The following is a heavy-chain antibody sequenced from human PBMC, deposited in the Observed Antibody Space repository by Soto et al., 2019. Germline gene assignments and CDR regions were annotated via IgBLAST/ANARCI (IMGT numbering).Heavy chain of an antibody. Sequence: QVQLQQWGAGLLKPSETLSLTCAVYGGSFSGYYWSWISQPPGKGLEWIGEINHSGSTNYNPSLKSRVTISVDTSKNQFSLKLSSVTAADTAVYYCARVIRGYSSTNYYYYYGMDVWGQGTTVTVSS. CDR1: GGSFSGYY. CDR3: ARVIRGYSSTNYYYYYGMDV. CDR2: INHSGST. V-gene: IGHV4-34*01. J-gene: IGHJ6*02. D-gene: IGHD5-18*01.